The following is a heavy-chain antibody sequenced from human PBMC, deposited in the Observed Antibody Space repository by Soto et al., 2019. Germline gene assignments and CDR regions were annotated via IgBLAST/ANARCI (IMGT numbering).Heavy chain of an antibody. J-gene: IGHJ4*02. Sequence: GGSLRLSCAASGCTFSSYAMSWVRQAPGKGLEWVSAISGSGGSTYYADSVKGRFTISRDNSKNTLYLQMNSLRAEDTAVYYCAKDLVRAAAGTRYFDHWGQGTLVTVSS. CDR1: GCTFSSYA. V-gene: IGHV3-23*01. CDR3: AKDLVRAAAGTRYFDH. D-gene: IGHD6-13*01. CDR2: ISGSGGST.